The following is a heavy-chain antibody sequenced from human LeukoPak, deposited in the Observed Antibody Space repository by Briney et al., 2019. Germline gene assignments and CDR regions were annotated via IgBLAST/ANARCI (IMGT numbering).Heavy chain of an antibody. Sequence: GGSLRLSCAASGFTFSTYYMHWVRQAPGKGLVWVSRINADGSDTAYADSVKGRFTISRDNSKNTLYLQMNSLRAEDTAVYYCARDSSGSGYYDYWGQGTLVTVSS. D-gene: IGHD3-22*01. CDR2: INADGSDT. CDR3: ARDSSGSGYYDY. V-gene: IGHV3-74*01. J-gene: IGHJ4*02. CDR1: GFTFSTYY.